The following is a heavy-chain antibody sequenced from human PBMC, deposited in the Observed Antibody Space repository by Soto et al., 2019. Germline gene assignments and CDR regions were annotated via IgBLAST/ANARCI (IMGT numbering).Heavy chain of an antibody. CDR1: GFTLSNYA. CDR2: ISVSGGNT. J-gene: IGHJ4*02. Sequence: GGSLRLSCAASGFTLSNYAMSWVRQAPGKGLEWVSGISVSGGNTYYTDSVKGRLTISRDNSKNTLYLQMNSLRAEDTAVYYCAKVRYSSGWSFDYWGQGALVTSPQ. V-gene: IGHV3-23*01. CDR3: AKVRYSSGWSFDY. D-gene: IGHD6-19*01.